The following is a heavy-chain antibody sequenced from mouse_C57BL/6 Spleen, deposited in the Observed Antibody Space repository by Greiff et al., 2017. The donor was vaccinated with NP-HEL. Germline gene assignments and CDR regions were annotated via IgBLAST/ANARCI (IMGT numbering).Heavy chain of an antibody. CDR2: INYDGSST. CDR3: ARHYGSSYYFDY. CDR1: GFTFSDYY. V-gene: IGHV5-16*02. Sequence: EVHLVESEGGLVQPGSSMKLSCTASGFTFSDYYMAWVRQVPEKGLEWVANINYDGSSTYYLDSLKSRFIISRDNAKNILYLQMSSLKSEDTAMYYCARHYGSSYYFDYWGQGTTLTVSS. D-gene: IGHD1-1*01. J-gene: IGHJ2*01.